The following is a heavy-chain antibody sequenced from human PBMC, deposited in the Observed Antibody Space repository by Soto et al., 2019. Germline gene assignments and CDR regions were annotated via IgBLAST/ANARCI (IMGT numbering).Heavy chain of an antibody. V-gene: IGHV3-21*01. CDR1: GFTFSSYS. J-gene: IGHJ6*02. CDR3: ARGFLEWLSLAMDV. CDR2: ISSSSSYI. D-gene: IGHD3-3*01. Sequence: LRLSCAASGFTFSSYSMNWVRQAPGKGLEWVSSISSSSSYIYYADSEKGRFTISRDNAKNSLYLQMNSLRAEDTAVYYCARGFLEWLSLAMDVWGQGTTVTVSS.